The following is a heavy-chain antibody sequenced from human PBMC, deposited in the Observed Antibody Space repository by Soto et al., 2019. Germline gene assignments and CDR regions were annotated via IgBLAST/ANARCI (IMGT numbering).Heavy chain of an antibody. J-gene: IGHJ6*02. Sequence: QMQLVQSGPEVKKPGTSVKVSCKASGFTFTSSAVQWVRQARGQRLEWIGWIVVGSGNTNYAQKFQERVTITRDMXXSTAYMELSSLRSEDTAVYYRGCSSNYYYYYGMDVWGQGTTVTVSS. D-gene: IGHD6-6*01. CDR1: GFTFTSSA. CDR3: GCSSNYYYYYGMDV. V-gene: IGHV1-58*01. CDR2: IVVGSGNT.